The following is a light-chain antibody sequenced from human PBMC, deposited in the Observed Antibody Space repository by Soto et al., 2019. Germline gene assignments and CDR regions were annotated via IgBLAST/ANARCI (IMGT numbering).Light chain of an antibody. CDR3: MQALQTPIT. V-gene: IGKV2-28*01. Sequence: DIVMTQSPLSLAVTPGEPASISCRSSRSLLHTDGYNYLDWYLQKPGQSPQLLIYLGSNRAAGVPDRFSGSVSGTDFALKISRVEVEDVGVHYCMQALQTPITFGQGTRLEIK. CDR1: RSLLHTDGYNY. J-gene: IGKJ5*01. CDR2: LGS.